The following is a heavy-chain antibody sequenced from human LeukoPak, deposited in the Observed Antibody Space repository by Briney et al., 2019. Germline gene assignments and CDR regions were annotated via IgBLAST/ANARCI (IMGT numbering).Heavy chain of an antibody. V-gene: IGHV1-24*01. D-gene: IGHD3-10*01. CDR3: ATDLRPMVRGVTYFDY. Sequence: ASVKVSCKVSGYTLTELSMHWVRQAPGKGLEWMGGFDPEDGETIYAQKFQGRVTMTEDTSTDTAYMELSSLRSGDTAVYYCATDLRPMVRGVTYFDYWGQGTLVTVSS. CDR2: FDPEDGET. CDR1: GYTLTELS. J-gene: IGHJ4*02.